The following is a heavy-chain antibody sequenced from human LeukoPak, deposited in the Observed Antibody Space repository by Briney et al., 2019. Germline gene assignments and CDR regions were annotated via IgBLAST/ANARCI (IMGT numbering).Heavy chain of an antibody. CDR2: INPDSGGT. CDR3: ARDPRYYDILTGYPDY. V-gene: IGHV1-2*02. CDR1: GYTFTGYY. J-gene: IGHJ4*02. Sequence: ASVKVSCKASGYTFTGYYMHWVRQAPGQGLEWMGWINPDSGGTNYAQKFQGRVTMTRDTSISTAYMELSRLRSDDTAVYYCARDPRYYDILTGYPDYWGQGTLVTVSS. D-gene: IGHD3-9*01.